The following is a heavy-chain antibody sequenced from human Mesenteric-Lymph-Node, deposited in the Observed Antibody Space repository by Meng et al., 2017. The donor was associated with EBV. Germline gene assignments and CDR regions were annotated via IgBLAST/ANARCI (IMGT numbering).Heavy chain of an antibody. CDR1: GGSFSGYY. V-gene: IGHV4-34*01. CDR2: INHSGNT. J-gene: IGHJ3*02. D-gene: IGHD3-10*01. CDR3: ARDNFYYGSGKAFDI. Sequence: QGPFQQWGAGLLKPSEPLSLTCAVYGGSFSGYYWSWIRQPPGKGLEWIGEINHSGNTNYYPSLKSRVTISVDTSKNQFSLKLSSVTAADTAVYYCARDNFYYGSGKAFDIWGQGTMVTVSS.